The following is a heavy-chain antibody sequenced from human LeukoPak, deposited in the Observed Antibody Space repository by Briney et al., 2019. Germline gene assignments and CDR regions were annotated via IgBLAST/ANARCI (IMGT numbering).Heavy chain of an antibody. CDR1: GGTFSSYA. Sequence: SVKVSCKASGGTFSSYAISWVRQAPGQGLEWMGGIIPIFGTANYAQKFQGRVTITADESTSTAYMELSSLRSEDTAVYYCAREWGMRWQQLVHWFDPWGQGTLVTVSS. CDR3: AREWGMRWQQLVHWFDP. J-gene: IGHJ5*02. CDR2: IIPIFGTA. V-gene: IGHV1-69*13. D-gene: IGHD6-13*01.